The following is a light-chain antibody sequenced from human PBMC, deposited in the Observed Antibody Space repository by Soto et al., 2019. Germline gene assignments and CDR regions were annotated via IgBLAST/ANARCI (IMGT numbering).Light chain of an antibody. J-gene: IGKJ2*01. CDR3: QQYQRWPPVT. Sequence: EIVMTQSPATLSVSPGERATLSCRASESINSNLAWYQQKAGQAPRLLIYGASTRATGIPARFSGSGSGTELTLTISSLQSEDFALYYCQQYQRWPPVTFGEGTKVEIK. V-gene: IGKV3-15*01. CDR2: GAS. CDR1: ESINSN.